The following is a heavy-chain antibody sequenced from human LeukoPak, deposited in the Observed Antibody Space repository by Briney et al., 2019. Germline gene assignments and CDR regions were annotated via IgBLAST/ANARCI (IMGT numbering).Heavy chain of an antibody. V-gene: IGHV3-64*01. J-gene: IGHJ4*02. D-gene: IGHD1-26*01. Sequence: PGGSLRLSCAASGSTFSSYAMHWVRQAPGKGLEYVSAISSNGGSTYYANSVKGRFTISRDNSKNTLYLQMGSLRAEDIAVYYCARVVIVGATPLWYDYWGQGTLVTVSS. CDR3: ARVVIVGATPLWYDY. CDR1: GSTFSSYA. CDR2: ISSNGGST.